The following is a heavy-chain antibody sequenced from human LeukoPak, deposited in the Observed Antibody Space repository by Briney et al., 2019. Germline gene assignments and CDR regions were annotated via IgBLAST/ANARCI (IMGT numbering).Heavy chain of an antibody. D-gene: IGHD1-14*01. Sequence: GASVKVSCRASGGTFSSYAISWVRQAPGQGPEWMGGIIPIFGTANYAQKFQGRVTITADESTSTAYMELSSLRSEDTAVYYCAREGSIPPFFDYWGQGTLVTVSS. J-gene: IGHJ4*02. CDR2: IIPIFGTA. CDR1: GGTFSSYA. V-gene: IGHV1-69*01. CDR3: AREGSIPPFFDY.